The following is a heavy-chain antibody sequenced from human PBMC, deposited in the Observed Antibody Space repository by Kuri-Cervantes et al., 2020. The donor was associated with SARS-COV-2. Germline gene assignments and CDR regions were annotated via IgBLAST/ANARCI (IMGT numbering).Heavy chain of an antibody. V-gene: IGHV1-2*02. D-gene: IGHD6-13*01. CDR1: GYTFTGYY. J-gene: IGHJ5*02. Sequence: ASVKVSCKASGYTFTGYYMHWVRQAPGQGLEWMGWINPNSGGTNYAQKFQGRVTMTEDTSTDTAYMELSSLRSEDTAVYYCATGPAIAAAEWFDPWGQGTLVTVSS. CDR2: INPNSGGT. CDR3: ATGPAIAAAEWFDP.